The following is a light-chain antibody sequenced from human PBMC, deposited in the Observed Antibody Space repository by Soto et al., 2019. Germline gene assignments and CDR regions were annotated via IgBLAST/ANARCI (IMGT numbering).Light chain of an antibody. CDR3: QQYYKWPAIT. J-gene: IGKJ5*01. CDR1: QSVSSN. V-gene: IGKV3D-15*01. CDR2: GAS. Sequence: IVMTQSPATLSVSPGERATLSCSASQSVSSNLAWYQQKPGQAPRLLIYGASSRATGIPARFSGSGSGTEFTLTISSLQSEDFVVYYCQQYYKWPAITFGQGTRLEIK.